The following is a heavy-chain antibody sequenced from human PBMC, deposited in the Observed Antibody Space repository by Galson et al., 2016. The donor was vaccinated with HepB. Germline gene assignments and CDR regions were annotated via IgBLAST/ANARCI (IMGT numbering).Heavy chain of an antibody. V-gene: IGHV1-8*01. CDR2: MNPKRGKT. D-gene: IGHD7-27*01. Sequence: TFTDFYINWVRQATGQGLEWMGWMNPKRGKTVFAQKFQGRVSMTRNSSLSTAYMDLSSLTSDDTAVYFCARGRNQWGRVNWFDPWGQGTLVIVSS. J-gene: IGHJ5*02. CDR1: TFTDFY. CDR3: ARGRNQWGRVNWFDP.